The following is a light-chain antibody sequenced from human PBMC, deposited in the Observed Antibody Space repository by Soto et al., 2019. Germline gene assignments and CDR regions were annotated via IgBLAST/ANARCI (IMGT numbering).Light chain of an antibody. Sequence: SYELTQPPSVSVSPGQTASITCSGDKLGDKYACWYQQKPGQSPVLVIYQDSKRPSGIPERFSGSNSGNTATLTISGTQAMDEADYYCQAWDSSIPYVFGTGTKLPS. CDR3: QAWDSSIPYV. V-gene: IGLV3-1*01. CDR1: KLGDKY. J-gene: IGLJ1*01. CDR2: QDS.